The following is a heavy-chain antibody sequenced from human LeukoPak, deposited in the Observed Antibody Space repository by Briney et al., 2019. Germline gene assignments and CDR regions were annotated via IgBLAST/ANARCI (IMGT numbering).Heavy chain of an antibody. CDR3: ARDLAVAGTNYFDF. CDR2: VFHSGST. V-gene: IGHV4-4*02. D-gene: IGHD6-19*01. Sequence: GSLRLSCAASGFTFSNSAMGWVRQPPGKGLEWIGEVFHSGSTNYNPSLKSRVTISIDKSKNQFSLGVTSVTAADTAIYYCARDLAVAGTNYFDFWGQGVLVTVSS. CDR1: GFTFSNSAM. J-gene: IGHJ4*02.